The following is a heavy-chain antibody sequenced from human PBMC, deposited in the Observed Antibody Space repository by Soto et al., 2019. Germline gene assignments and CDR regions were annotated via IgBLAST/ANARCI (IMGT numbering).Heavy chain of an antibody. CDR2: ISGGGGFT. V-gene: IGHV3-23*01. CDR3: AKSLYSNPYYDMDV. J-gene: IGHJ6*02. Sequence: GGSLRLSCAASGFTFSSHAMNWVRQAPGKGLEWVSVISGGGGFTYYADSVKGRFTISRDNSENTLYLQMNSLRAEDTAVYYCAKSLYSNPYYDMDVWGQGTTVTVSS. CDR1: GFTFSSHA. D-gene: IGHD4-4*01.